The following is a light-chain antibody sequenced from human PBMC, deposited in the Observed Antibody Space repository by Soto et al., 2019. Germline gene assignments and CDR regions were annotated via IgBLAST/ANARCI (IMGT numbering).Light chain of an antibody. V-gene: IGLV2-14*01. Sequence: QSALTQPASVSGSPGQSITISCTGTSSDVGGYNSVSWYRQDPGKAPKLMIYDVTNRPSGVSNRFSGSESGNTASLTISGLQAEDEADYYCSSFTSDITYVFGTGTKVTV. J-gene: IGLJ1*01. CDR3: SSFTSDITYV. CDR2: DVT. CDR1: SSDVGGYNS.